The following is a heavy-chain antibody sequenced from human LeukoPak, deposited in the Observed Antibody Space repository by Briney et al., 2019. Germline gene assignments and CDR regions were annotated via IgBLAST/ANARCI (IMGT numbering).Heavy chain of an antibody. D-gene: IGHD2-15*01. CDR2: ISGSGSSI. CDR3: ATKVAATSRFSH. CDR1: GVTFSIYE. J-gene: IGHJ4*02. V-gene: IGHV3-48*03. Sequence: GGSLRLSCAGSGVTFSIYEMKCGRQAPGKGLEWVSYISGSGSSIYYADSVKGRFTISRDNAKISLYLQMNSLRAEDTAVYYCATKVAATSRFSHWGQGILVTVSS.